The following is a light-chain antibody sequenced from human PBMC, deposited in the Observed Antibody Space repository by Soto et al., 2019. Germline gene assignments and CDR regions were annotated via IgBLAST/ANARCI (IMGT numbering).Light chain of an antibody. J-gene: IGLJ1*01. CDR3: SSYASGSIYV. CDR2: DVV. CDR1: SSNVGTYNA. Sequence: QSVLTQPASVSGSPGQSLTISCTGTSSNVGTYNAVSWYQHHPGKAPRLLIYDVVTRPSGIPLRFAGSKSGTTASLTISGLQYEDEATYYCSSYASGSIYVFGNGTKLTVL. V-gene: IGLV2-14*01.